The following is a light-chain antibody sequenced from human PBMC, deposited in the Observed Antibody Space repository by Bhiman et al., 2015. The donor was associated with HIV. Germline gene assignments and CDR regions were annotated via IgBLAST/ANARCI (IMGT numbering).Light chain of an antibody. J-gene: IGLJ2*01. CDR3: ASWDDGLNGVI. CDR1: SSNIGAGFD. V-gene: IGLV1-40*01. CDR2: HDT. Sequence: QSVLTQPPSVSGAPGQRVSISCTGSSSNIGAGFDVHWYRHLPGTAPKLLIYHDTNRPSGVPDRFSGSKSGTSASLAISGLQAEDEADYYCASWDDGLNGVIFGGGTKLTVL.